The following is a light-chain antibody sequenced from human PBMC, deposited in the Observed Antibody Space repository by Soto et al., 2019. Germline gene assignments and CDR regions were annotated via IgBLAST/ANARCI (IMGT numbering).Light chain of an antibody. V-gene: IGKV3-15*01. CDR2: GAS. J-gene: IGKJ5*01. CDR3: HQYHNWPPIA. CDR1: QSVSSN. Sequence: ESVLTMSPYALSVGKRGRANISCKASQSVSSNLAWYPQRPGQAPRLLIYGASTRATGIPARFSGSGSRTELATTISSLQSEAFAPYFRHQYHNWPPIAFSPGTRLEIK.